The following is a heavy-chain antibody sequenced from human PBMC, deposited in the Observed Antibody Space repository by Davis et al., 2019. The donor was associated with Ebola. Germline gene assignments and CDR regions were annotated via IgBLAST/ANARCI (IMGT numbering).Heavy chain of an antibody. CDR1: GFTFSSYS. V-gene: IGHV3-21*01. Sequence: LSLTCAASGFTFSSYSMNWVRQAPGKGLEWVSSISSSSSYIYYADSVKGRFTISRDNAKNSLYLQMNSLRAEDTAVYYCARSTTVTTLGPFDYWGQGTLVTVSS. CDR3: ARSTTVTTLGPFDY. J-gene: IGHJ4*02. CDR2: ISSSSSYI. D-gene: IGHD4-11*01.